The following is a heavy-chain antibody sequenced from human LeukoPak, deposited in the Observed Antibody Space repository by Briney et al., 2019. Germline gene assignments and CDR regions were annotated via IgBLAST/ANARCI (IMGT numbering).Heavy chain of an antibody. D-gene: IGHD2-2*01. J-gene: IGHJ6*02. V-gene: IGHV3-64D*06. Sequence: PGGSLRLSCSASGFAFSNYATHWVRQAPGKGLEYVAGINSNGGSTFYADSVKGRFTMSGDNSKNTLHLQMSSLRAEDTAVYYCVKGTSTKYYYYGMDVWGQGTTVTVSS. CDR2: INSNGGST. CDR3: VKGTSTKYYYYGMDV. CDR1: GFAFSNYA.